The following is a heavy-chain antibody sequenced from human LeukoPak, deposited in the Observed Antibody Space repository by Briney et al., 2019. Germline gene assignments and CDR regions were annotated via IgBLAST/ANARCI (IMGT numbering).Heavy chain of an antibody. V-gene: IGHV3-74*01. CDR2: INNEGSYA. CDR1: GIPFSSNW. CDR3: ARGVSPNCFDP. J-gene: IGHJ5*02. Sequence: GGSLRPSCAAPGIPFSSNWMNWVRQAPGKGLVWVSGINNEGSYAVYADSVKGRFTISRDNAKNTLYLQMNTLRADDSAVYYCARGVSPNCFDPWGQGTLVIVSS.